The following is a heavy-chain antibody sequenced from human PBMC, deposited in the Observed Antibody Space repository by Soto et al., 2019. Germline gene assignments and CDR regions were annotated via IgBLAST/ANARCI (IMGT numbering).Heavy chain of an antibody. V-gene: IGHV3-48*03. CDR2: VTSGGSTI. CDR3: ARAGHGYKLPYAFDV. D-gene: IGHD5-12*01. J-gene: IGHJ3*01. CDR1: GFSFSSYE. Sequence: GGSLRVSCAASGFSFSSYEMNWVRQAPGKGLEWVSFVTSGGSTISYADSVKGRFTISRENAKNSQYLQMNSLRAEDTAIYYCARAGHGYKLPYAFDVWAQGTMVTV.